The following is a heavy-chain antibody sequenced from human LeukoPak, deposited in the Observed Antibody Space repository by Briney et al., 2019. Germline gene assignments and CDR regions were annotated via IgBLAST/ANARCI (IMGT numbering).Heavy chain of an antibody. D-gene: IGHD1-1*01. Sequence: PSETLSLTCAGSSYSISSGYYWGWIRQPPGKGLEWIGAIYHSGSTYYNPSLESRVTISVDTSKNQFALKLSTLTAADTAVYYCVRQLSHYSCYYYMDVWGKGTTVTVSS. CDR3: VRQLSHYSCYYYMDV. J-gene: IGHJ6*03. CDR1: SYSISSGYY. CDR2: IYHSGST. V-gene: IGHV4-38-2*01.